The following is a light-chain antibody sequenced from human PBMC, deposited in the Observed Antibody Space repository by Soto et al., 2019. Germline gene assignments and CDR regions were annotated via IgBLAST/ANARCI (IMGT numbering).Light chain of an antibody. CDR3: QQYGPPRT. Sequence: EIVLTQSPGTLSLSPGERATLSCRASQSVSSSYLAWYQQKPGQAPRLLIYGASSMATGIPDRFSGSGSGTDFTLTISRLEPEDFAVYYCQQYGPPRTFGQGTKVEIK. J-gene: IGKJ1*01. CDR1: QSVSSSY. V-gene: IGKV3-20*01. CDR2: GAS.